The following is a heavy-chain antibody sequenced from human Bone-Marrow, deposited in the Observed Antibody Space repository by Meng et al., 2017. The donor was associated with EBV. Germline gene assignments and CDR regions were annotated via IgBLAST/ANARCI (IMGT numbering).Heavy chain of an antibody. J-gene: IGHJ5*02. D-gene: IGHD1-26*01. CDR3: ARHPGGMNWFDP. CDR2: IYYSGST. Sequence: QVPLKAAVPGLVQPSQPLSLTCAVSGGSISSGGYYWSWIRQPPGKGLEWIGYIYYSGSTYYNPSLKSRVTISVDTSKNQFSLKLSSVTAADTAVYYCARHPGGMNWFDPWGQGTLVTVSS. V-gene: IGHV4-30-4*01. CDR1: GGSISSGGYY.